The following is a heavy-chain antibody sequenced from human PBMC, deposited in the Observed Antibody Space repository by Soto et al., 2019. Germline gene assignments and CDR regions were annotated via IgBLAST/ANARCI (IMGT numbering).Heavy chain of an antibody. CDR2: IIPIFGTA. V-gene: IGHV1-69*13. CDR3: ATRYVTISSSRDYFDY. J-gene: IGHJ4*02. D-gene: IGHD3-3*01. Sequence: ASVKVSCKASGGTFSSYAISWVRQAPGQGLEWMGGIIPIFGTANYAQKFQGRVTITADESTSTAYMELSSLRSEDTAVYYCATRYVTISSSRDYFDYWGQGTLVTVSS. CDR1: GGTFSSYA.